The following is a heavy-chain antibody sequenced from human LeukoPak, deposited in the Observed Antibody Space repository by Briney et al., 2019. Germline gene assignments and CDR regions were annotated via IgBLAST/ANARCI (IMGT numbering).Heavy chain of an antibody. J-gene: IGHJ4*02. Sequence: SETLSLTCAVYGGSFSAYYWSWIRQPPGKGLEWIGSIYYSGVSYYNMSLKSRVTISVDTSKNQFSLNLNSVTAADTAFYYCASDRIWFGESTNEYWGQGTLVTVSS. CDR3: ASDRIWFGESTNEY. V-gene: IGHV4-34*01. CDR2: IYYSGVS. CDR1: GGSFSAYY. D-gene: IGHD3-10*01.